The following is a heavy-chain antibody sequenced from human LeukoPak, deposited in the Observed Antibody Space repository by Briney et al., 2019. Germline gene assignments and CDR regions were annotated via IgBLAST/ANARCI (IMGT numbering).Heavy chain of an antibody. Sequence: SETLSLTCAVYGGSFSGYYWSWIRQPPGKGLEWIGEINHSGSTNYNPSLKSRVTISVATSKNQFSLTLSSVTAAATAVYYCARTYYDYVWGSYRSSRNWFDPWGQGTLVTVSS. CDR1: GGSFSGYY. CDR3: ARTYYDYVWGSYRSSRNWFDP. V-gene: IGHV4-34*01. J-gene: IGHJ5*02. D-gene: IGHD3-16*02. CDR2: INHSGST.